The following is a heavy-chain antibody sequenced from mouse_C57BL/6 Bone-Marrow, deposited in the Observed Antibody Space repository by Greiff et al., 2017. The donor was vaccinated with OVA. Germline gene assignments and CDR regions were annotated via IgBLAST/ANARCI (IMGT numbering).Heavy chain of an antibody. Sequence: QVQLKESGAELVKPGASVKMSCKASGYTFTSYWITWVKQRPGQGLEWIGDIYPGSGSTNYNEKFKSKATLTVDTSSSTAYMQLSSLTSEDSAVYYCARGYYGKDWYFDVWGTGTTVTVSS. V-gene: IGHV1-55*01. CDR3: ARGYYGKDWYFDV. D-gene: IGHD1-1*01. CDR2: IYPGSGST. CDR1: GYTFTSYW. J-gene: IGHJ1*03.